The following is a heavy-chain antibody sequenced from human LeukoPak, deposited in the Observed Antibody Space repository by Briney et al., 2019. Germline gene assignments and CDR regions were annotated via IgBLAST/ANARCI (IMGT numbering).Heavy chain of an antibody. CDR1: GFTFSGYA. J-gene: IGHJ4*02. Sequence: GGSLRLSCAASGFTFSGYAMSWVRQAPGKGLEWVSAISGNGGSTYYADSVKGRFTISRDNSKNTLYLQMNSLRAEDTAVYYCARESLGSSGYYRDYWGQGTLVTVSS. CDR3: ARESLGSSGYYRDY. V-gene: IGHV3-23*01. CDR2: ISGNGGST. D-gene: IGHD3-22*01.